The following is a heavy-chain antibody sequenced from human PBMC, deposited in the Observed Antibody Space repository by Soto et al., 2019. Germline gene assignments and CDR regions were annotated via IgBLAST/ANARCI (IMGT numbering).Heavy chain of an antibody. J-gene: IGHJ5*02. CDR2: IYYSGST. CDR3: AREEMAYGPTGFDP. D-gene: IGHD2-8*01. V-gene: IGHV4-59*01. CDR1: GGSISSYY. Sequence: SETLSLTCTVSGGSISSYYWSWIRQPPGKGLEWIGYIYYSGSTNYNPSLKSRVTISVDTSKNQFSLKLSSVTAADTAVYYCAREEMAYGPTGFDPWGQGTLVTVSS.